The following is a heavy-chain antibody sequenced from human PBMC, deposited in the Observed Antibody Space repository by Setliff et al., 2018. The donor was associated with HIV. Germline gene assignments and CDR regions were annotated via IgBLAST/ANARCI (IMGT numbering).Heavy chain of an antibody. D-gene: IGHD3-3*01. CDR2: IYYSGST. V-gene: IGHV4-59*11. CDR3: ARDQSDWFY. Sequence: PSETLSLTCTVSGGPISSHYWSWIRQPPGKGLEWIGSIYYSGSTNYNPSLKSRVTISVDTSKSQFSLKLNSVTAADTAVYYCARDQSDWFYWGQGTLVTVSS. J-gene: IGHJ4*02. CDR1: GGPISSHY.